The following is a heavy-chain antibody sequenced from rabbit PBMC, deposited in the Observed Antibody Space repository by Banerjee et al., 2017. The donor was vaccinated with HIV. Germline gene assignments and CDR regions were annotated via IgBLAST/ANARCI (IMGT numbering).Heavy chain of an antibody. CDR3: ARDRDWTLDL. CDR2: IYAGSSGSA. Sequence: QEQLEESGGGLVQPEGSLTLTCKASGFDFSSNAICWVRQAPGKGLEWIGTIYAGSSGSAYYASWVNGRFTISKTSSTTVTLQMTSLTAADTAAYFCARDRDWTLDLWGQGTLVTVS. D-gene: IGHD4-2*01. CDR1: GFDFSSNA. V-gene: IGHV1S45*01. J-gene: IGHJ3*01.